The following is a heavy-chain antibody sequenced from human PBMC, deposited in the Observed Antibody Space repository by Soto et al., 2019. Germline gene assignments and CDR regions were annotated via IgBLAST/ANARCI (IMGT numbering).Heavy chain of an antibody. Sequence: GGSLRLSCAASEFTFSNAWMSWVRQAPGKGLEWVGRIKSKTDGGTTDYAAPVKGRFTISRDDSKNTLYLQMNSLKTEDTAVYYCTTLVSMVRGVWLWGQGTLVTVSS. CDR3: TTLVSMVRGVWL. V-gene: IGHV3-15*01. CDR1: EFTFSNAW. CDR2: IKSKTDGGTT. D-gene: IGHD3-10*01. J-gene: IGHJ4*02.